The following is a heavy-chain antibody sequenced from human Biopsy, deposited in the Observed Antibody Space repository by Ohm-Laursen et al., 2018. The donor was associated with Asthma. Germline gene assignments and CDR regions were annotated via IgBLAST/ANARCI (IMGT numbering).Heavy chain of an antibody. CDR3: ARGYSGTDRIVYYYSGMEV. J-gene: IGHJ6*02. CDR2: LIPVLGTA. CDR1: GGMFGNYA. Sequence: SVEVSCKASGGMFGNYAISWVRQAPRQGLEWMGGLIPVLGTADYAPMFEGRVTITADESTSTAYLELTSLRFEDTAVYYCARGYSGTDRIVYYYSGMEVWGQGTTVTVSS. V-gene: IGHV1-69*13. D-gene: IGHD5-12*01.